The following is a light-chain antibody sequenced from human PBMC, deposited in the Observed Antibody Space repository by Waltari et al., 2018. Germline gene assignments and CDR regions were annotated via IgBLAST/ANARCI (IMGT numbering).Light chain of an antibody. CDR2: DVT. CDR1: SNDVGASNF. CDR3: SSFTDTHTLL. V-gene: IGLV2-14*03. Sequence: QSALTQPASVSGSPGPSITISCTGTSNDVGASNFFSWYQQHPGRAPQLLIYDVTERPSGISYRFSGSKSANTASLTISGLLPEDEAIYYCSSFTDTHTLLFGGGTTVTVL. J-gene: IGLJ2*01.